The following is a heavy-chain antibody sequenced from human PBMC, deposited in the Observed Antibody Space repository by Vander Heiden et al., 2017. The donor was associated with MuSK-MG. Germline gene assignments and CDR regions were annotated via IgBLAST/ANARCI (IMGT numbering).Heavy chain of an antibody. CDR3: ARRYCSGGSCCFDY. CDR2: IYYSGST. J-gene: IGHJ4*02. CDR1: GGSISSSSYY. V-gene: IGHV4-39*01. Sequence: QLQLQESDPGLVKPSETLSLTCTVAGGSISSSSYYWGWIRQPPGKGLEWIGSIYYSGSTYYNPSLKSRVTISVDTSKNQFSLKLSSVTAADTAVYYCARRYCSGGSCCFDYWGQGTLVTVSS. D-gene: IGHD2-15*01.